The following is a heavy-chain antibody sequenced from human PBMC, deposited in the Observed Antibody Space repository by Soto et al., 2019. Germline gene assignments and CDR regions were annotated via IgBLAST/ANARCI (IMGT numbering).Heavy chain of an antibody. D-gene: IGHD2-15*01. J-gene: IGHJ5*02. CDR3: ARGSAEIDWFGP. Sequence: SETLSLTCTVSGGSISSSSYYWGWIRQPPGKGLEWIGSIYYSGSTYYNPSLKSRVTISVDTSKNQFSLKLSSVTAADTAVYYCARGSAEIDWFGPWGQGTLVPVSS. CDR1: GGSISSSSYY. V-gene: IGHV4-39*01. CDR2: IYYSGST.